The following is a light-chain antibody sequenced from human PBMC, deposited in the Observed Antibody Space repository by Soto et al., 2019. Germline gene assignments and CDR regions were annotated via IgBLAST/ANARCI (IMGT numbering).Light chain of an antibody. CDR3: AVWDDSLTGPI. Sequence: QSVLTQPPSVSEAPRQRVTMSCSGGNSNIGKNAVHWYQQLPGRAPKLLIYYDDLLPSGVSDRFSASKSGTSASLAISGLQSADEADYFCAVWDDSLTGPIFGGGTKLTVL. J-gene: IGLJ2*01. V-gene: IGLV1-36*01. CDR1: NSNIGKNA. CDR2: YDD.